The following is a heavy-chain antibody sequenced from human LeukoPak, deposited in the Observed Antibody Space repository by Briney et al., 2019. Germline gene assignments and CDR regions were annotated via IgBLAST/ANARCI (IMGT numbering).Heavy chain of an antibody. CDR2: ISSSSSYT. J-gene: IGHJ3*02. CDR3: ARALGTEAAGAFDI. Sequence: GGSLRLSCAASGFTFSDYDMSWIRQAPGKGLEWVSYISSSSSYTNYADPVKGRFTISRDNAKNSLYLQMNSLRAEDTAVYYCARALGTEAAGAFDIWGQGTMVTVSS. CDR1: GFTFSDYD. D-gene: IGHD6-13*01. V-gene: IGHV3-11*05.